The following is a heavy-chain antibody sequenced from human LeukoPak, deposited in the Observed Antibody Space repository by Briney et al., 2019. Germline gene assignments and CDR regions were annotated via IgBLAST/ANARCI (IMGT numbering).Heavy chain of an antibody. V-gene: IGHV4-59*01. Sequence: PSETLSLTCTVSGGSISSYYWSWIRQPPGKGLEWIGYYTGSTNYNPSLTSRVNISVDTSKNQFSLNLTSVTAADTAVYYCARWGSIAVARFDYWAREPWSPSPQ. D-gene: IGHD6-6*01. J-gene: IGHJ4*02. CDR1: GGSISSYY. CDR3: ARWGSIAVARFDY. CDR2: YTGST.